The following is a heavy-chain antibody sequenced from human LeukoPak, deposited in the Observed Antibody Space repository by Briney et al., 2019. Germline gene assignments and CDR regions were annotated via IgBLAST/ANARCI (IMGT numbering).Heavy chain of an antibody. CDR3: AIPGRYFDWLSFDY. J-gene: IGHJ4*02. V-gene: IGHV3-66*01. Sequence: PGGSLRLSCAASGFTVSSNYMSWVRQAPGKGLEWVSVIYSGGSTYYADSVKGRFTISRDNSKNTLYLQMNSLRAEDTAVYYCAIPGRYFDWLSFDYWGQGTLATVSS. D-gene: IGHD3-9*01. CDR2: IYSGGST. CDR1: GFTVSSNY.